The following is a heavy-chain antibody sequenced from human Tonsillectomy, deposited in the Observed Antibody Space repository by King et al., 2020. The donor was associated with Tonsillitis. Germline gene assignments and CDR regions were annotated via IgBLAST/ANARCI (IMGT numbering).Heavy chain of an antibody. V-gene: IGHV3-23*04. CDR1: GFTFSSYA. CDR2: FRGNGETK. D-gene: IGHD3-22*01. J-gene: IGHJ4*02. Sequence: VQLVESGGGLVQPGGSLRLSCAASGFTFSSYAMSWVRQAPGEGLEWGSGFRGNGETKNYADTVKGRFTITRDNSKNTVYLQMNTLKAEDTAGYYCAKGVAVITTYTPWDYWGQGTLVTVSS. CDR3: AKGVAVITTYTPWDY.